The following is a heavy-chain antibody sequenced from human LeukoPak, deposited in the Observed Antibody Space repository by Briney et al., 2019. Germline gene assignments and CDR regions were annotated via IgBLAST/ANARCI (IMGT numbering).Heavy chain of an antibody. Sequence: GGSLRLSCAASGFSFSSYAMSWVRQAPGKGLEWVSAISGSGGSTYYADSVKGRFTISRDNSKNTLYLQMNSLRAEDTAVYYCAKVGDSSGYYWSYFDYWGQGTLVTVSS. J-gene: IGHJ4*02. CDR2: ISGSGGST. CDR1: GFSFSSYA. V-gene: IGHV3-23*01. CDR3: AKVGDSSGYYWSYFDY. D-gene: IGHD3-22*01.